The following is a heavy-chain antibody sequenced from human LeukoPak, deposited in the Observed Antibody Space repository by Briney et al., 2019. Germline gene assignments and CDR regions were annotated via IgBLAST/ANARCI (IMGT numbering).Heavy chain of an antibody. V-gene: IGHV1-18*01. Sequence: GASVKVSCKASGYTFTSYGISWVRQAPGQGLEWMGWISAYNGNTNYAQKLQGRVTMTTDTSTSTAHMELRSLRSDDTAVYYCASSIAVAGTGFDYWGQGTLVTVSS. CDR3: ASSIAVAGTGFDY. CDR2: ISAYNGNT. J-gene: IGHJ4*02. D-gene: IGHD6-19*01. CDR1: GYTFTSYG.